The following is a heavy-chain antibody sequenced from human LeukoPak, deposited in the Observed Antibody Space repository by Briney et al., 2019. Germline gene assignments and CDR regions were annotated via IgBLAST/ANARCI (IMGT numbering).Heavy chain of an antibody. V-gene: IGHV4-34*01. D-gene: IGHD6-6*01. CDR3: ARGGDEQLEDYFDC. J-gene: IGHJ4*02. CDR2: INHSGST. Sequence: PSETLSLTCAVYGGSFSGYYWSWIRQPPGKGLEWIGEINHSGSTNYNPSLKSRVTISVDTSKNQFSLKLSSVTAADTAVYYCARGGDEQLEDYFDCWGQGTLVTVSS. CDR1: GGSFSGYY.